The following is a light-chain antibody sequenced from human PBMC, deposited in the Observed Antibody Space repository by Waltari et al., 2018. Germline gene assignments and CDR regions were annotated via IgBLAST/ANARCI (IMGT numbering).Light chain of an antibody. CDR2: EGN. CDR3: CXYAGSSTWV. CDR1: SSDVGSYNQ. Sequence: QXALTQPASVSGSPGQSXTISCTGTSSDVGSYNQVSWYQQHPGKAPKLIIYEGNKWPSGVSNRFSGSKSGNTASLXISGLQAEDEADYYCCXYAGSSTWVFGGGTKLTVL. J-gene: IGLJ3*02. V-gene: IGLV2-23*01.